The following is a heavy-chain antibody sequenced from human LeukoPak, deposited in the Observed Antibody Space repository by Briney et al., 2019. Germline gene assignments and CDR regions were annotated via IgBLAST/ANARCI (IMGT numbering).Heavy chain of an antibody. CDR3: ARLSRDGYNWDY. J-gene: IGHJ4*02. Sequence: GGSLRLSCAASGFTFSSYAMSWVRQAPGKGLEWVSAITNSGGTTYYADSVKGRFTISRDNSKNTLYLQMNSLRAEDTAVYYCARLSRDGYNWDYWGQGTLVTVSS. CDR1: GFTFSSYA. CDR2: ITNSGGTT. V-gene: IGHV3-23*01. D-gene: IGHD5-24*01.